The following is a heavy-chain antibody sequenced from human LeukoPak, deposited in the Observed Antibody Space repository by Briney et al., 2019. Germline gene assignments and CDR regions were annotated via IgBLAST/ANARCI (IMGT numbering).Heavy chain of an antibody. J-gene: IGHJ4*02. CDR1: GYTFTSYG. D-gene: IGHD3-9*01. CDR2: TSAYNGNT. CDR3: ARGLRYFDWLGDYFDY. V-gene: IGHV1-18*01. Sequence: GASVKVSCKASGYTFTSYGISWVRQAPGQGLEWMGWTSAYNGNTNYAQKLQGRVTMTTDTSTSTAYMELRSLRSDDTAVYYCARGLRYFDWLGDYFDYWGQGTLVTVSS.